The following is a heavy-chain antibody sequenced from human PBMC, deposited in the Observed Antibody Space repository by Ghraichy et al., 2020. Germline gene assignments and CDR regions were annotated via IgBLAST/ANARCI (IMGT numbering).Heavy chain of an antibody. CDR3: VKVRNIVVVTATPNDASDI. CDR2: IRSDGSNR. D-gene: IGHD2-21*02. Sequence: GSLRLSCAASGFTFSSYGMHWVRQAPGKGLEWVAFIRSDGSNRYYVDSVKGRFTISRDNSRNTLYLQMNSLRAEDTAVYYCVKVRNIVVVTATPNDASDIWGQGTLVTVSS. J-gene: IGHJ3*02. CDR1: GFTFSSYG. V-gene: IGHV3-30*02.